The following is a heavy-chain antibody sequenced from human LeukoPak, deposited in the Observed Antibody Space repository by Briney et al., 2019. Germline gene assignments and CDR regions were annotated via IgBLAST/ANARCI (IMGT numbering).Heavy chain of an antibody. CDR2: INPGGGST. Sequence: ASVKVSCKASGYIFTNYHMHWVRQAPGQGLGWMGIINPGGGSTSYAQKFQGRVTMTRDTSTSTVYMELSSLRSEDTAVYYCARKSDNSYYFDYWGQGTLVTVSS. D-gene: IGHD2/OR15-2a*01. CDR1: GYIFTNYH. CDR3: ARKSDNSYYFDY. V-gene: IGHV1-46*01. J-gene: IGHJ4*02.